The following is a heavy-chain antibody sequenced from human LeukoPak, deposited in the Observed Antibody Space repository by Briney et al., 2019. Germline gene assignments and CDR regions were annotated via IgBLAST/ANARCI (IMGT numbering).Heavy chain of an antibody. CDR3: ARGIRYNWNYPWNYFDY. V-gene: IGHV1-2*04. Sequence: ASVKVSCKASGYTFTGYYMHWVRQAPGQGLEWMGWINPNSGGTNYAQKFQGWVTMTRDTSISTAYMELSRLRSDDTAVYYCARGIRYNWNYPWNYFDYWGQGTLVTVSS. D-gene: IGHD1-7*01. J-gene: IGHJ4*02. CDR1: GYTFTGYY. CDR2: INPNSGGT.